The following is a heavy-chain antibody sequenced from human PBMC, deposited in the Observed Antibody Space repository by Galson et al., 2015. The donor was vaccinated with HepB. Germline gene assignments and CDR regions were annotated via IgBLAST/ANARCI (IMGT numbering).Heavy chain of an antibody. CDR3: AVPAVAGTGRLDY. D-gene: IGHD6-19*01. CDR2: ISAGGGST. Sequence: SLRLSCAVSGFTFNNYAMSWVRQAPGKGLEWVSSISAGGGSTYYADSVKGRFTISRDSSKKTLYLHMSSLRAEDTAIYYCAVPAVAGTGRLDYWGHGTLVTASS. J-gene: IGHJ4*01. V-gene: IGHV3-23*01. CDR1: GFTFNNYA.